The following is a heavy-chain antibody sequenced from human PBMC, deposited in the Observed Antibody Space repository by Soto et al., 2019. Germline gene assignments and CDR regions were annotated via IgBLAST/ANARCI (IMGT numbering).Heavy chain of an antibody. Sequence: QVLLQESGPGLVKPSETLSLTCSVSNVSIKSSYWNWIRQSPGKGLEWIGFVYYTGTTKYNPSLKGRVTISVDTSNNEFSLKLTSVTTADTAFYFCARDFAGRGPFDPWGQRTLVTVSS. D-gene: IGHD1-26*01. CDR1: NVSIKSSY. V-gene: IGHV4-59*01. CDR3: ARDFAGRGPFDP. J-gene: IGHJ5*02. CDR2: VYYTGTT.